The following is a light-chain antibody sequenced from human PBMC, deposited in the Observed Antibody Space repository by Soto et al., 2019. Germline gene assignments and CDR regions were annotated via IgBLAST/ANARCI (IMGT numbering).Light chain of an antibody. CDR1: SSDVGGFNY. CDR3: NSYTSSSTYV. CDR2: DVT. J-gene: IGLJ1*01. V-gene: IGLV2-14*03. Sequence: QSALAQPASVSGSRGQSITISCTGTSSDVGGFNYVSWYQQHPGKAPKLMIYDVTNRPSAVSYRFSGSKSSNTASLTISGLQAEDEADYYCNSYTSSSTYVFGTGTKLTVL.